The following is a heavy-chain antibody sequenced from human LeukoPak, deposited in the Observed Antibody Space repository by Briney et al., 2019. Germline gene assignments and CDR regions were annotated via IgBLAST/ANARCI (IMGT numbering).Heavy chain of an antibody. CDR1: GFIVSSNY. J-gene: IGHJ4*02. D-gene: IGHD3-10*01. CDR3: ARDLASSGGY. Sequence: GGSLGLSCAASGFIVSSNYMSWVRQAPGKGLEWVSVIYSGGSTYYADSVKGRFTISRDNSKNTLYLQMNSLRAEDTAMYYCARDLASSGGYWGQGTLVTVSS. V-gene: IGHV3-53*01. CDR2: IYSGGST.